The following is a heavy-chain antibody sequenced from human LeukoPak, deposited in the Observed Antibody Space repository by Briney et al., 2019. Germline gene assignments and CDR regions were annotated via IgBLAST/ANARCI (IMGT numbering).Heavy chain of an antibody. D-gene: IGHD2-2*03. CDR3: ARRHWISGAFDI. Sequence: PSETLSLTCTVSGYSISSSYYWGWIRQPPGKGLEWIGSIYHSGSTYYNPSLKSRVTISVDTSKNQFSLKLSSVTAADTAVYYCARRHWISGAFDIWGQGTMVTVSS. V-gene: IGHV4-38-2*02. CDR1: GYSISSSYY. J-gene: IGHJ3*02. CDR2: IYHSGST.